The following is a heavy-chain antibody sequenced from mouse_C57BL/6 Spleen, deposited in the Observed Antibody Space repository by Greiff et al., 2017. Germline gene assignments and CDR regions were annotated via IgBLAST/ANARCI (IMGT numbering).Heavy chain of an antibody. V-gene: IGHV1-69*01. CDR2: IDPSDSYT. CDR3: ARALLRFMDY. J-gene: IGHJ4*01. D-gene: IGHD1-1*01. Sequence: QVQLQQSGAELVMPGASVKLSFKASGYTFTSYWMHWVKQRPGQGLEWIGEIDPSDSYTNYNQKFKGKSTLTVDKSSSTAYMQLSSLTSEDSAVYYCARALLRFMDYWGQGTSVTVSS. CDR1: GYTFTSYW.